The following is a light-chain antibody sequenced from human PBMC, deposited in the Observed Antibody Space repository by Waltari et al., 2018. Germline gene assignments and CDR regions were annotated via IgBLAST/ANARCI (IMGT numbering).Light chain of an antibody. CDR1: QRISTY. V-gene: IGKV1-39*01. Sequence: DFQMTQYPSSLSASVGDRVTITCRASQRISTYLNWYQQKPGEVPRLLIFFASSLQSGVPSRFSCSGSGTDFTLTISTLQPEDFATYYCQQTYSMPWTFGQGTNVEIK. CDR2: FAS. J-gene: IGKJ1*01. CDR3: QQTYSMPWT.